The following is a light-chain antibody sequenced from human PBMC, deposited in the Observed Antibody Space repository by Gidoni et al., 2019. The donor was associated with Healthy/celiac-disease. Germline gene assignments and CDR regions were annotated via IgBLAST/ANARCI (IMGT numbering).Light chain of an antibody. CDR1: QSVSSSY. V-gene: IGKV3-20*01. CDR3: QQYGSSPLT. Sequence: EIVLTQLPGTLSLSPGERATLSCRASQSVSSSYLAWYQQKPGQAPRLLIYGASSRATGIPDRFSGSGSGTDFTLTISRLEPEDFAVYYCQQYGSSPLTFXGXTKVEIK. J-gene: IGKJ4*01. CDR2: GAS.